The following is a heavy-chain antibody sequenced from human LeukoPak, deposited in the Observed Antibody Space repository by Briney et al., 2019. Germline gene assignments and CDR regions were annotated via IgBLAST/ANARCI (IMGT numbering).Heavy chain of an antibody. J-gene: IGHJ6*02. D-gene: IGHD1-1*01. CDR3: VRKYPGYNGMDV. CDR1: GFTFSSYF. V-gene: IGHV3-74*03. CDR2: INSDGSNT. Sequence: GGSLRLSCAASGFTFSSYFMHWVRQVPGKGLVWVSRINSDGSNTVYADSVKGRFTISRDNAENTLYLQMNSLRAEDTAVYYCVRKYPGYNGMDVWGQGTTVTISS.